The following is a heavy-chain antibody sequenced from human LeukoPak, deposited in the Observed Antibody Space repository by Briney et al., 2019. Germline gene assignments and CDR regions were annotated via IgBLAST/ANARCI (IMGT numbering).Heavy chain of an antibody. Sequence: GGSLRLSCAASEFTFSTYWMHWVRQAPGKGLVWVSRINPDGSTASYAGSVEGRFTISRDNAKNTLYLQMNSLRAADTAVYFCARGMFHGYCTDYWGQGTWVPVSS. CDR1: EFTFSTYW. CDR2: INPDGSTA. J-gene: IGHJ4*02. D-gene: IGHD3-3*01. V-gene: IGHV3-74*01. CDR3: ARGMFHGYCTDY.